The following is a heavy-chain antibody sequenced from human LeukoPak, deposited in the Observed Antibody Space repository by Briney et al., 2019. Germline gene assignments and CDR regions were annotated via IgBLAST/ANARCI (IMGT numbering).Heavy chain of an antibody. CDR3: ARSNNGGWGYCDY. V-gene: IGHV3-33*01. CDR2: IWYDGSNK. Sequence: GRSLRLSCAASGFSFSNYGMHWVRQAPGKGLEWVAVIWYDGSNKYYADSVKGRFTISRDNSKNTLYVQMSSLRAEDTAVYYCARSNNGGWGYCDYWGQGSLVTVSS. J-gene: IGHJ4*02. D-gene: IGHD3-16*01. CDR1: GFSFSNYG.